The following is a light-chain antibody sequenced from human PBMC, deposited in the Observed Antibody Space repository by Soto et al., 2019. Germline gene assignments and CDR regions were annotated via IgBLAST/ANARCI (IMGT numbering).Light chain of an antibody. CDR2: DAS. CDR1: QTGRNYY. CDR3: QQYNNWPPIT. J-gene: IGKJ5*01. Sequence: EFVLTQSPGTLSLSPGERATLSCRATQTGRNYYLAWYQLKRGQAPRLLIYDASSRATGIPDRFSGGGSGTEFTLTISSLQPEDFAVYYCQQYNNWPPITFGQGARLGIK. V-gene: IGKV3-20*01.